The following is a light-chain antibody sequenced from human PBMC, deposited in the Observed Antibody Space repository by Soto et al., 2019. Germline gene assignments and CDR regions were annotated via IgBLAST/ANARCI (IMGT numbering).Light chain of an antibody. CDR3: QSYDTSLSGDWV. J-gene: IGLJ3*02. V-gene: IGLV1-40*01. CDR2: GNS. CDR1: SSNIGAGFD. Sequence: QSVLTQPPSVSGAPGRRVTISCTGSSSNIGAGFDVHWYHQIAGTAPKLLIYGNSNRPSGVPDRFSGYKSGTSASLAINGIQAEDEAHYYCQSYDTSLSGDWVFGGGTKVTV.